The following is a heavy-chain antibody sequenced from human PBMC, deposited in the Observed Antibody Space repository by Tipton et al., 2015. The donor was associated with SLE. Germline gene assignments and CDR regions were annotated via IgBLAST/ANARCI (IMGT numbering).Heavy chain of an antibody. V-gene: IGHV5-51*03. CDR2: IYPGDSDT. CDR1: GYNFSSYW. CDR3: ARGYSSSYYFDL. D-gene: IGHD6-6*01. Sequence: QLVQSGAEVKKPGESLKISCKGSGYNFSSYWIGWVRQMPGKGLELMGIIYPGDSDTRYSPSFQGQATISVDKSISTAYLQWGSLQASDTAIYYCARGYSSSYYFDLWGQGTLVTVSS. J-gene: IGHJ4*02.